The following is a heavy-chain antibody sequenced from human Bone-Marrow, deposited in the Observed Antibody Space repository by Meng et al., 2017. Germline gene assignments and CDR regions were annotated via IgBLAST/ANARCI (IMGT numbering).Heavy chain of an antibody. J-gene: IGHJ4*02. CDR2: INHSGST. CDR1: GGSFSDSY. D-gene: IGHD4-11*01. CDR3: ARGPTTMAHDFDY. Sequence: VQRQQSGAGLVKPSETLSLTCVVSGGSFSDSYWSWIRQPPGKGLEWIGEINHSGSTNYNPSLEGRATISVDTSQNNLSLRLSSVTAADSAVYYCARGPTTMAHDFDYWGQGTLVTVSS. V-gene: IGHV4-34*01.